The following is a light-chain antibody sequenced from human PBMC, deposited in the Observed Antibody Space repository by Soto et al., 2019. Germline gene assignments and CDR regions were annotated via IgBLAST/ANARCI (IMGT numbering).Light chain of an antibody. V-gene: IGKV4-1*01. CDR1: QSVLYSSNNKNY. J-gene: IGKJ4*01. CDR3: QQYYSTPPA. CDR2: WAS. Sequence: DIVMTQSPDSLAVSLGERATINCKSSQSVLYSSNNKNYLAWYQQKPGQPPKLLIYWASTRESGVPDRFSGSGSGTDFTLTISSLQAEDVEVYYCQQYYSTPPAFGVGTKVDIX.